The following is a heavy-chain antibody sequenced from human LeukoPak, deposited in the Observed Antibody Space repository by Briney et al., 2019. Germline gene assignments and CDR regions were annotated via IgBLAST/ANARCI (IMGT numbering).Heavy chain of an antibody. Sequence: ASVKVSCKASGGTFSSYAISWVRQAPGQGLEWMGRIIPILGIANYAQKFQGRATITADKSTSTAYMELSSLRSEDTAVYYCANDGDILTGYHPSYFDYWGQGTLVTVSS. CDR1: GGTFSSYA. CDR3: ANDGDILTGYHPSYFDY. J-gene: IGHJ4*02. CDR2: IIPILGIA. D-gene: IGHD3-9*01. V-gene: IGHV1-69*04.